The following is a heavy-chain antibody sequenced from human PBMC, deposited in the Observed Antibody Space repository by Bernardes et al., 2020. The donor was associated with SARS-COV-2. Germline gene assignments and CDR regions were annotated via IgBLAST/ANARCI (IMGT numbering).Heavy chain of an antibody. CDR3: ARKLGHDYGRPVYYYYGMDV. Sequence: GGSLRLSCAASGFTFSSYSMNWVRQAPGKGLEWVSSISSSSSYIYYADSVKGRFTISRDNAKNSLYLQMNSLRAEDTAVYYCARKLGHDYGRPVYYYYGMDVWGQGTTVTVSS. V-gene: IGHV3-21*01. CDR1: GFTFSSYS. J-gene: IGHJ6*02. D-gene: IGHD4-17*01. CDR2: ISSSSSYI.